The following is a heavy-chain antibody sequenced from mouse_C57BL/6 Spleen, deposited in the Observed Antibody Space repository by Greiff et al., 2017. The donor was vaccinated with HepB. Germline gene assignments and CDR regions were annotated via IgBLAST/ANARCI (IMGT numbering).Heavy chain of an antibody. J-gene: IGHJ4*01. Sequence: VQLQQSGAELVRPGASVKLSCTASGFNIKDDYMHWVKQRPEQGLEWIGWIDPENGDTEYASKFQGKATITADTSSNTAYLQLSSLTSEDTAVYYCTTPYYYGSGGAMDYWGQGTSVTVSS. CDR1: GFNIKDDY. CDR3: TTPYYYGSGGAMDY. D-gene: IGHD1-1*01. CDR2: IDPENGDT. V-gene: IGHV14-4*01.